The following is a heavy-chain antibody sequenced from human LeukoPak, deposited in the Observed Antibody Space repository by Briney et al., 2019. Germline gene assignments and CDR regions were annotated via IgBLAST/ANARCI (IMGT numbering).Heavy chain of an antibody. J-gene: IGHJ3*02. CDR2: IIPIFGTA. Sequence: ASVKVSCKASGGTFSSYAISWVRQAPGQGLEWMGGIIPIFGTANYAQKFQGRVTITADESTSTAYMELRSLRSDDTAVYYCARGRSDAFDIWGQGTMVTVSS. CDR1: GGTFSSYA. D-gene: IGHD5-24*01. CDR3: ARGRSDAFDI. V-gene: IGHV1-69*13.